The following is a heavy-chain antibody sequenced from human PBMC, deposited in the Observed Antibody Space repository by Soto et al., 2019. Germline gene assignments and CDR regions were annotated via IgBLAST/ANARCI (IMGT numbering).Heavy chain of an antibody. J-gene: IGHJ5*02. D-gene: IGHD6-13*01. Sequence: PSETLSLTCTVSGGSISSYYWSWIRQPPGKGLEWIGYIYYSGSTNYNPSLKSRVTISVDTSKNQFSLKLSSVTTADTAVYYCASTTGYSSSWYWFDPWGQGTLVTVSS. CDR1: GGSISSYY. CDR2: IYYSGST. CDR3: ASTTGYSSSWYWFDP. V-gene: IGHV4-59*01.